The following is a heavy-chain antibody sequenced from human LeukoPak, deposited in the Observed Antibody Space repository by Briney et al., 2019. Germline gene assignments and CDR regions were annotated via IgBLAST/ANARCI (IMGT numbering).Heavy chain of an antibody. V-gene: IGHV3-48*01. CDR2: ISSSSSTI. Sequence: GGSLRLSCAASGFTFSSYSMNWVRQAPGKGLEWVSYISSSSSTIYYADSVKGRFTISRDNAKNSLYLQMNSLRAEDTAVYYCARRDDWSDFDYWGQGTLVIVSS. J-gene: IGHJ4*02. CDR1: GFTFSSYS. CDR3: ARRDDWSDFDY. D-gene: IGHD3-9*01.